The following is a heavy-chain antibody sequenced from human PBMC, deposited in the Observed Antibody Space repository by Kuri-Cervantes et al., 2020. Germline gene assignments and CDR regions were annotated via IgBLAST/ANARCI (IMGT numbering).Heavy chain of an antibody. CDR3: ASTRTRLGAFDI. CDR2: ISAYNGDT. CDR1: GYTFTGYY. Sequence: ASVKVSCKASGYTFTGYYVHWVRQAPGQGLEWMGWISAYNGDTNYAQKLQGRVTMTTDTSTSTAYMELRSLRSDDTAVYYCASTRTRLGAFDIWGQGTMVTVS. D-gene: IGHD2-2*01. V-gene: IGHV1-18*04. J-gene: IGHJ3*02.